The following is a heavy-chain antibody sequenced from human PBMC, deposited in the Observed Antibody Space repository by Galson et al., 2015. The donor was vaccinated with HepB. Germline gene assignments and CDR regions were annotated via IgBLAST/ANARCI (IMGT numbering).Heavy chain of an antibody. CDR3: AKGGLGASKRYTWATTLYYFDY. D-gene: IGHD1-26*01. V-gene: IGHV3-23*01. Sequence: RLSCAASRFTFSSYAMSWVRQAPGKGLEWVSAISGSGGSTYYADSVKGRFTISRDNSKNTLYLQMNSLRAEDTAVYYCAKGGLGASKRYTWATTLYYFDYWGQGTLVTVSS. CDR1: RFTFSSYA. CDR2: ISGSGGST. J-gene: IGHJ4*02.